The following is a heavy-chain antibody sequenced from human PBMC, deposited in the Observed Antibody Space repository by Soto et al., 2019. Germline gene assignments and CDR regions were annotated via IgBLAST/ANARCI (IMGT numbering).Heavy chain of an antibody. J-gene: IGHJ4*02. CDR1: GFTFVTYW. V-gene: IGHV3-7*01. Sequence: GGSLRLSCVASGFTFVTYWMNWVRQAPGKGLEWVANINQVGSEKYYVDSVKGRFTISRDNSKKSLYLAMNGLRAEDTAVYYCATSAPGRSSPRRSFDYWGQGSLVTVSS. CDR3: ATSAPGRSSPRRSFDY. CDR2: INQVGSEK. D-gene: IGHD6-6*01.